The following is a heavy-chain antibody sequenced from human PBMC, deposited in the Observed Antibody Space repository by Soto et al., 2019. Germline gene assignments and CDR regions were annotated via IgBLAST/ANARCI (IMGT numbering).Heavy chain of an antibody. D-gene: IGHD2-15*01. CDR1: GYTFTGYY. J-gene: IGHJ6*02. V-gene: IGHV1-2*02. CDR3: AREIVVVVAATPPGGMDV. CDR2: INPNSGGT. Sequence: GASVKVSCKASGYTFTGYYMHWVRQAPGLGLEWMGWINPNSGGTNYAQKFQGRVTMTRDTSISTAYMELSRLRSDDTAVYYCAREIVVVVAATPPGGMDVWGQGTTVTVSS.